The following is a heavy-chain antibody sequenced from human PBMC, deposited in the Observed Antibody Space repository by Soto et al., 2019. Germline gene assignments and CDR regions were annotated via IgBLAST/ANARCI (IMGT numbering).Heavy chain of an antibody. CDR2: IYYSGST. CDR1: GGSISSYY. CDR3: ARGNYYYDSSIYPHYFDY. D-gene: IGHD3-22*01. Sequence: SETLSLTCTVSGGSISSYYWSWIRQPPGKGLEWIGYIYYSGSTNYNPSLKSRVTISVDTSKNQFSLKLSSVTAADTAVYYCARGNYYYDSSIYPHYFDYWGEGTLVTVSS. J-gene: IGHJ4*02. V-gene: IGHV4-59*01.